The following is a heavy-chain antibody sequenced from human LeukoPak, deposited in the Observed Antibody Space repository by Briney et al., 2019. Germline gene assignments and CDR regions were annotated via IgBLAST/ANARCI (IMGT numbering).Heavy chain of an antibody. J-gene: IGHJ4*02. CDR3: ARSARGYFDWLLDY. CDR1: GGSFSGYY. V-gene: IGHV4-34*01. CDR2: INHSGST. Sequence: SETLSLTCAVYGGSFSGYYWSWVRQPPGKGLEWIGEINHSGSTNYNPSLKSRVTISVDTSKNQFSLKLSSVTAADTAVYYCARSARGYFDWLLDYWGQGTLVTVSS. D-gene: IGHD3-9*01.